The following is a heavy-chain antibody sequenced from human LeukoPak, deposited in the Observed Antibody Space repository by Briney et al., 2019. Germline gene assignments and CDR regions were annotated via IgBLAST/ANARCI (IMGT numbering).Heavy chain of an antibody. CDR1: GFSFRRYA. D-gene: IGHD5-24*01. V-gene: IGHV3-23*01. Sequence: PGGSLRLSCAASGFSFRRYAMNWVRQAPGRGLEWVAVISGPGPGTVYADSVKGRFTISRDNSKNTLFLQLDSLRVEDTAIYYCAKEEMPHAFDLWGQGTMVTVSS. CDR2: ISGPGPGT. CDR3: AKEEMPHAFDL. J-gene: IGHJ3*01.